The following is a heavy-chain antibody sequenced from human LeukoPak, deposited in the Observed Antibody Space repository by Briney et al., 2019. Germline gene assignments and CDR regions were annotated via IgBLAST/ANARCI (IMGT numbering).Heavy chain of an antibody. Sequence: PSETLSLTCAVYGGSFSGYYWSWTRQPPGKGLEWIGEINHSGSTNYNPSLKSRVTISVDTSKNQFSLKLSSVTAADTAVYYCARAAGWFDPWGQGTLVTVSS. CDR1: GGSFSGYY. V-gene: IGHV4-34*01. CDR3: ARAAGWFDP. CDR2: INHSGST. J-gene: IGHJ5*02.